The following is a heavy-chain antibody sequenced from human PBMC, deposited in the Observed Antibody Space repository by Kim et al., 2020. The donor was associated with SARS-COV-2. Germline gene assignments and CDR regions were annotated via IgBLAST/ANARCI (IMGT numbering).Heavy chain of an antibody. V-gene: IGHV4-4*02. D-gene: IGHD4-17*01. J-gene: IGHJ6*02. CDR3: AKFMTTVTTLPIGNYYYGMDV. CDR2: IYHSGST. CDR1: GGSISSSNW. Sequence: SETLSLTCAVSGGSISSSNWWSWVRQPPGKGLEWIGEIYHSGSTNYNPSLKSRVTISVDKSKNQFSLKLSSVTAADTAVYYCAKFMTTVTTLPIGNYYYGMDVWGQGTTVTVSS.